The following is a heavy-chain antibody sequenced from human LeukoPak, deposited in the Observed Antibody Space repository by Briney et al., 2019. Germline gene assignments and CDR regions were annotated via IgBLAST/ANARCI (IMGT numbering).Heavy chain of an antibody. J-gene: IGHJ4*02. CDR1: GFTFSSYG. D-gene: IGHD2-2*01. CDR3: AKRAKEILVVPAAFDY. Sequence: GGSLRLSCAASGFTFSSYGMHWVRQAPGKGLEWVAFIRYDGSDKYYADSVKGRFTISRDNSKNTLYLQMNSLRAEDTAVYYCAKRAKEILVVPAAFDYWGQGTLVTVSS. CDR2: IRYDGSDK. V-gene: IGHV3-30*02.